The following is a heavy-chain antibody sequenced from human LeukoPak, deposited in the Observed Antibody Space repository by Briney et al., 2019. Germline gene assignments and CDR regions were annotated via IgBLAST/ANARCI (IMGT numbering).Heavy chain of an antibody. CDR1: GGSITVYY. V-gene: IGHV4-59*12. Sequence: SETLSLTCSVSGGSITVYYWNWIRQSPGKGLEWIGCISYSGSTNYNPSLKSRVTISIDTSKNRFSLKVSSVIAADTAMYYCARGGSRSYTSSTLDYWGQGTLVTVSS. CDR2: ISYSGST. J-gene: IGHJ4*02. D-gene: IGHD6-6*01. CDR3: ARGGSRSYTSSTLDY.